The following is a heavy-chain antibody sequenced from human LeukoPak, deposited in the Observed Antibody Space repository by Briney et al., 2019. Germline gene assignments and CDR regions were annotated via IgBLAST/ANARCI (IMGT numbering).Heavy chain of an antibody. CDR2: TYYSGSS. D-gene: IGHD3-10*01. CDR3: ARVMGVRGVAVRVYFDY. CDR1: GGPISSGGYY. V-gene: IGHV4-31*01. J-gene: IGHJ4*02. Sequence: PSQTLSLTCTVSGGPISSGGYYWSWIPPPPGQGLEGLGYTYYSGSSYPTPSPQSPVPISVDTTQNQFSLKLSSVTAADTAVYYCARVMGVRGVAVRVYFDYWGQGTRVSVFS.